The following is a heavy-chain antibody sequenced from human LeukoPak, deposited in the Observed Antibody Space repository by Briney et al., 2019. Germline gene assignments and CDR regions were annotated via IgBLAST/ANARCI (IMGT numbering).Heavy chain of an antibody. D-gene: IGHD5-12*01. J-gene: IGHJ4*02. Sequence: PSETLSLTCAVYGGSISSGGYYWSWIRQPPGKGLEWIGYIYHSGSTYYNPSLKTRVTISVDTSKNQFSLKLSSVTAADTAVYYCARQGSGYDLGIHDYWGQGTLVTVSS. V-gene: IGHV4-30-2*01. CDR2: IYHSGST. CDR1: GGSISSGGYY. CDR3: ARQGSGYDLGIHDY.